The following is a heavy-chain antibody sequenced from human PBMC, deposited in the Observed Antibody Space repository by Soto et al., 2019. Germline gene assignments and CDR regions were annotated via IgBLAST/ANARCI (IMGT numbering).Heavy chain of an antibody. CDR2: ISYDGSNK. CDR1: GFTFSSYA. V-gene: IGHV3-30-3*01. J-gene: IGHJ4*02. CDR3: ARDSNDLFDY. Sequence: GGSLRLSCAASGFTFSSYAMHWVRQAPGKGLEWVAVISYDGSNKYYADSVKGRFTISRDNSKNTLYLQMNSLRAEDTAVYYCARDSNDLFDYWGQGTLVTVS. D-gene: IGHD1-1*01.